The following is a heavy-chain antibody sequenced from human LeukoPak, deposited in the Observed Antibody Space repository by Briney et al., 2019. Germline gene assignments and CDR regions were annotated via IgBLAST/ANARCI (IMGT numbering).Heavy chain of an antibody. CDR2: ISPSGSTI. CDR3: ARDQVPFDY. J-gene: IGHJ4*01. CDR1: GFTFSTYS. Sequence: GGSLRLSCAASGFTFSTYSMNWVRQAPGKGLEWLSYISPSGSTIYYADSVRGRFTISRDNAKNSLYLQMSGLRDGDTAVYYCARDQVPFDYWGHGTLVTVSS. V-gene: IGHV3-48*02.